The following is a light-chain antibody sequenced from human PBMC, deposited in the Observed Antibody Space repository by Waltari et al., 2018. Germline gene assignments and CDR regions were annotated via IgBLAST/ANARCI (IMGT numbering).Light chain of an antibody. Sequence: SYVLTQPPSVSVAPGQTARITCEGTDIGYKSVHGYHQRPGQAPVLVLHENRDRPSGIPERISGYNSVNMATLSISRVEAGDEADYYCQVWDSRSDHVVFGGGTKLTVL. CDR1: DIGYKS. CDR3: QVWDSRSDHVV. CDR2: ENR. J-gene: IGLJ2*01. V-gene: IGLV3-21*02.